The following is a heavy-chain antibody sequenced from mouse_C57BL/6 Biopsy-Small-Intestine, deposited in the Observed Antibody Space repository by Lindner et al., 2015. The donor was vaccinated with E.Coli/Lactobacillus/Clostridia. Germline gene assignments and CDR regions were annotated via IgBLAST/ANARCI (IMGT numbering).Heavy chain of an antibody. CDR1: GYTFTSYW. CDR2: IDPSDSYT. Sequence: VQLQESGAELVRPGTSVKLSCKASGYTFTSYWMHWVKQRPGQGLEWIGVIDPSDSYTNYNQKFKGKATLTVDTSSSTAYMQLSSLTSEDSAVYYCARSKGGYAMDYWGQGTSVAVSS. J-gene: IGHJ4*01. V-gene: IGHV1-59*01. CDR3: ARSKGGYAMDY.